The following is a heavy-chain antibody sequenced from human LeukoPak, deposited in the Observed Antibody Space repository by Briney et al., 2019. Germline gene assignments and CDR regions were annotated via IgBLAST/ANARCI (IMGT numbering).Heavy chain of an antibody. D-gene: IGHD2-15*01. CDR3: ARVGGFCSGGACNPGAYDM. Sequence: GGSLRLSCAASGFTFSKYAMHWVRQAPGKGLEYVSAISSDGGSTYYPNSLKGRFTISRDNSKNTLYLQMGSLRAEDTAVYYCARVGGFCSGGACNPGAYDMWGQGTTVTVSS. CDR2: ISSDGGST. CDR1: GFTFSKYA. V-gene: IGHV3-64*01. J-gene: IGHJ3*02.